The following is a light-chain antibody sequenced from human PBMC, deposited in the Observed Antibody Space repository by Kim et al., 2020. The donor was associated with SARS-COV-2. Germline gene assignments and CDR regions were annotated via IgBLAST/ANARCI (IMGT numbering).Light chain of an antibody. V-gene: IGLV3-9*01. Sequence: SMALGQTARITCGGNNIGSKNVHWYQQKPGQAPVLVIYRDSNRPSGIPERFSGSKSGNTATLTISRAQAGDEADYYCQVWDSSTVVFGGGTQLTVL. CDR2: RDS. CDR1: NIGSKN. J-gene: IGLJ2*01. CDR3: QVWDSSTVV.